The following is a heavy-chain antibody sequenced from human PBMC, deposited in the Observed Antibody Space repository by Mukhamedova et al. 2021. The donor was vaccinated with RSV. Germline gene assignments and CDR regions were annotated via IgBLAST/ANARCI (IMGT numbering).Heavy chain of an antibody. J-gene: IGHJ4*02. D-gene: IGHD6-19*01. Sequence: GRFTISRDNAKNSLYLQMNSLRAEDTALYHSARGHNSGWYLVYFDYWGQGTLVTVSS. CDR3: ARGHNSGWYLVYFDY. V-gene: IGHV3-20*01.